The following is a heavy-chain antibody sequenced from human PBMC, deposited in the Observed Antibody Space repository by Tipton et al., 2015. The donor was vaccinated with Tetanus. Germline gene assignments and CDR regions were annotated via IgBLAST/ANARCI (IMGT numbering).Heavy chain of an antibody. CDR3: ARRRTNTNLFFWYES. D-gene: IGHD1/OR15-1a*01. CDR1: GYSFSSYY. V-gene: IGHV5-51*01. CDR2: IHPGDSIA. J-gene: IGHJ5*01. Sequence: MQLVQSGVEVKRPGESLRISCQASGYSFSSYYIAWVRHMPGKGLEWMGTIHPGDSIAEYSPSFRGQVTISADKSINTAYLQWSSLKASDTAIYYCARRRTNTNLFFWYESWGQGTLVAVSS.